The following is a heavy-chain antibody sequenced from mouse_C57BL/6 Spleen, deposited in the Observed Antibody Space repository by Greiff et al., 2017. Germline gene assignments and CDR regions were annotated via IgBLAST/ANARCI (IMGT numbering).Heavy chain of an antibody. CDR2: IRNKANGYTT. J-gene: IGHJ2*01. D-gene: IGHD2-4*01. CDR1: GFTFTDYY. Sequence: EVQVVESGGGLVQPGGSLSLSCAASGFTFTDYYMSWVRQPPGKALEWLGFIRNKANGYTTEYSASVKGRFTISRDNSQSILHLQMNALRAEDSATYYCARYDYDYFDDWGQGTTLTVSS. CDR3: ARYDYDYFDD. V-gene: IGHV7-3*01.